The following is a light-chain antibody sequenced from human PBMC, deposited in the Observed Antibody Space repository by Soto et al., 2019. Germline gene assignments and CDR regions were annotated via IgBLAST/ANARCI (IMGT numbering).Light chain of an antibody. Sequence: EIVMTQSPATLSVSPGERATLSCRASQSVSSNLAWYQQKPGQAPRLLIYGASTRATGIPARFSGSGSGTEFTLTISSLHSEDFAVFYCQQYKNWPPITFGQGTRLESK. J-gene: IGKJ5*01. CDR3: QQYKNWPPIT. CDR1: QSVSSN. CDR2: GAS. V-gene: IGKV3-15*01.